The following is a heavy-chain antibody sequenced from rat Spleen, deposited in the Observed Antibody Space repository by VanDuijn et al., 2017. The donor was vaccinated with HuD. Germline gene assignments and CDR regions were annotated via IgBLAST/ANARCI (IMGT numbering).Heavy chain of an antibody. CDR3: TRGWVD. Sequence: EVQLVESGGGLVQPGRSLKLSCAASGFTFSNYYMAWVRQAPTKGLEWVASITNSGGSTYYRDSVKGRFTISRDNAKSTLYLQMDSLRSEDTATYYCTRGWVDWGQGVMVTVSS. J-gene: IGHJ2*01. V-gene: IGHV5S23*01. CDR2: ITNSGGST. D-gene: IGHD1-7*01. CDR1: GFTFSNYY.